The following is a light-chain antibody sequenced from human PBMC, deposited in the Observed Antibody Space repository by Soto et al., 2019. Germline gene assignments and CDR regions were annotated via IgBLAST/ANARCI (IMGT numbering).Light chain of an antibody. Sequence: QSVLTQPPSASGSPGQSVTISCTGTRSDVGTYNYVSWYQQHPGKAPKLIIYEVSKRPSGVPDRFSGSKSGNTASLTVSGLQAGDEADYYCSSYAGRNNFYVFGTGTKVTVL. CDR1: RSDVGTYNY. CDR2: EVS. CDR3: SSYAGRNNFYV. V-gene: IGLV2-8*01. J-gene: IGLJ1*01.